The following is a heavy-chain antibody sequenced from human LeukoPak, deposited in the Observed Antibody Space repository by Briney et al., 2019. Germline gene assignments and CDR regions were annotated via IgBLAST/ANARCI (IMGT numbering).Heavy chain of an antibody. Sequence: GGSLRLSCAASGFTFSSYSMNWVRQAPGKGLEWVSSISSSSSYIYYADSVKGRFTISRDNAKNSLYLQMNSLRAEDTAVYYCARICGGDCSNAFDIWGQGTMVTVSS. J-gene: IGHJ3*02. CDR3: ARICGGDCSNAFDI. V-gene: IGHV3-21*01. CDR1: GFTFSSYS. D-gene: IGHD2-21*01. CDR2: ISSSSSYI.